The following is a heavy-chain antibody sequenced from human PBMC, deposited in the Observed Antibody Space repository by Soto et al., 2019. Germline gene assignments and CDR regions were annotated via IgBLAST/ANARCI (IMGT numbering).Heavy chain of an antibody. Sequence: GASVKVSCKASGGTFSSYSISWVRQAPGQGLEWMGGIIPIFGTANYAQKFQGRVTITADESTSTAYMELSSLRSEDTAVYYCARGGSGRYYYGSGSYYNRYYYGMDVWGQGTTVTVSS. CDR2: IIPIFGTA. D-gene: IGHD3-10*01. J-gene: IGHJ6*02. CDR1: GGTFSSYS. CDR3: ARGGSGRYYYGSGSYYNRYYYGMDV. V-gene: IGHV1-69*13.